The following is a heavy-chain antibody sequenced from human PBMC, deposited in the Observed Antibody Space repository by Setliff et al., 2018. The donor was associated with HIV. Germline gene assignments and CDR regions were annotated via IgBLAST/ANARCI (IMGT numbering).Heavy chain of an antibody. CDR2: ISGSGGRT. Sequence: PSETLSLSCAASGITFSSFAMSWVRQAPGKGLEWVSAISGSGGRTYYADSVKGRFTISRDNSKNTLYVQMNSLRAEDTAVYYCAKDRYSSTWTEGLDYWGQGTLVTVSS. CDR3: AKDRYSSTWTEGLDY. J-gene: IGHJ4*02. V-gene: IGHV3-23*01. CDR1: GITFSSFA. D-gene: IGHD6-13*01.